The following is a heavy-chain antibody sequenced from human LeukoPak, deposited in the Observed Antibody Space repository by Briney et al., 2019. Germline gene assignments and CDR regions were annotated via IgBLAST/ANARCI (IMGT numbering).Heavy chain of an antibody. D-gene: IGHD3-10*01. CDR1: GYTFSGYY. CDR2: INPKNGAT. CDR3: ARGHDYYYGSGSYYRQPFDP. V-gene: IGHV1-2*02. J-gene: IGHJ5*02. Sequence: ASVKVSCKASGYTFSGYYIHWVRQAPGQGLEWMGWINPKNGATNNAQKFQGRVTMTRDTSISTAYMELSRLRSDDTAVYYCARGHDYYYGSGSYYRQPFDPWGQGTLVTVSS.